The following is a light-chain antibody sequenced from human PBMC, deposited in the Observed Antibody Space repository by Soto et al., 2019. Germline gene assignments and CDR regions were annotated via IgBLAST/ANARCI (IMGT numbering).Light chain of an antibody. CDR3: SSYSDTNTPVV. CDR1: SSDVGGYNY. CDR2: DVS. J-gene: IGLJ3*02. V-gene: IGLV2-14*03. Sequence: QSALTQPASVSGSPGQSITISCTGSSSDVGGYNYVSWYQQHPGKVPKLMIYDVSSRPSGVSIRFSGSKSGNTASLTISGLQAEDEGDYYRSSYSDTNTPVVFGGGTQLTVL.